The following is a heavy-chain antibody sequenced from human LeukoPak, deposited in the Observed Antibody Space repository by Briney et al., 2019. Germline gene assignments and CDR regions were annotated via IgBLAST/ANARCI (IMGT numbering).Heavy chain of an antibody. V-gene: IGHV3-53*01. CDR3: ARGQIRYFDWLTPYYFDY. J-gene: IGHJ4*02. CDR2: IYSGGST. CDR1: GFTVSSNY. D-gene: IGHD3-9*01. Sequence: GGSLRLSCAASGFTVSSNYMSWVRQAPGKGLEWVSVIYSGGSTYYADSVKGRFTISRDNSKNTLYLQMNSLRAEDTAVYYCARGQIRYFDWLTPYYFDYWGQGTLVTVSS.